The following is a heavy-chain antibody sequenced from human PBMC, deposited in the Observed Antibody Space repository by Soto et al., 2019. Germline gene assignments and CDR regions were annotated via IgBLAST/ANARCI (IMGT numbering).Heavy chain of an antibody. CDR2: ISGSGGRT. CDR3: AALIVVLMYPEY. D-gene: IGHD3-22*01. J-gene: IGHJ4*02. Sequence: LRLSFAASGFTFSSYAMSWVRQAPGKGLEWVSAISGSGGRTYYADSVKGRFTISRDNSKNTLYLQMNSLRAGDTAVYYCAALIVVLMYPEYWGQGTLVTVAS. CDR1: GFTFSSYA. V-gene: IGHV3-23*01.